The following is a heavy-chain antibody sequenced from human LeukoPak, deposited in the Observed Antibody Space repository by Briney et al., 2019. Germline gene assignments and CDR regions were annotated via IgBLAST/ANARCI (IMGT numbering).Heavy chain of an antibody. CDR1: GGSISSYY. CDR3: ARDRRESWVGPFDY. J-gene: IGHJ4*02. CDR2: IYYSGST. V-gene: IGHV4-59*01. Sequence: PSETLSITCTVSGGSISSYYWSWIRQPPGKGLEWIGYIYYSGSTNYNPSLKSRVTISVDTSKNQFSLKLSSVTAADTAVYYCARDRRESWVGPFDYWGQGTLVTVSS. D-gene: IGHD3-10*01.